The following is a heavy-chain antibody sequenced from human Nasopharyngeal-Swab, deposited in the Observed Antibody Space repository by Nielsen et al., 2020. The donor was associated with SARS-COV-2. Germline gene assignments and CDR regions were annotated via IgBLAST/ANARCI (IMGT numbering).Heavy chain of an antibody. CDR3: ARGYGDYDY. D-gene: IGHD4-17*01. V-gene: IGHV4-34*01. Sequence: WIRQPPGKGLEWIGEINHSGSTNYNPSLKSRVTISVDTSKNQFSLKPSSVTAADTAVYYCARGYGDYDYWGQGTLVTVSS. CDR2: INHSGST. J-gene: IGHJ4*02.